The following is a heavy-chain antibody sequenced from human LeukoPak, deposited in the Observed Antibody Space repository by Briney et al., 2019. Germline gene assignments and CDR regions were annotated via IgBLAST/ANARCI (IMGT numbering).Heavy chain of an antibody. CDR1: GYTFTSYY. CDR3: ARGRGSGWYRSSSYYFDY. Sequence: ASVKVSCKASGYTFTSYYMHWVRQAPGQGLEWMRIINPSGGSTSYAQKFQGRVTMTRDTSTSTVYMELSSLRSEDTAVYYCARGRGSGWYRSSSYYFDYWGQGTLVTVSS. D-gene: IGHD6-19*01. J-gene: IGHJ4*02. CDR2: INPSGGST. V-gene: IGHV1-46*01.